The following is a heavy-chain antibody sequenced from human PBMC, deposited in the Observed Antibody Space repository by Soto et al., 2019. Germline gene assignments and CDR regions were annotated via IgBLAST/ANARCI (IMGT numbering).Heavy chain of an antibody. J-gene: IGHJ4*02. Sequence: SETLSLTCAVYGGSFSGYYWSWIRQPPGKGLEWIGEINHSGSTNYNPSLKSRVTISVDTSKDQFSLKLSSVTAADTAVYYCAVGYPLQINWGGGYYFDYWGQGTLVTVSS. CDR3: AVGYPLQINWGGGYYFDY. CDR1: GGSFSGYY. V-gene: IGHV4-34*01. D-gene: IGHD7-27*01. CDR2: INHSGST.